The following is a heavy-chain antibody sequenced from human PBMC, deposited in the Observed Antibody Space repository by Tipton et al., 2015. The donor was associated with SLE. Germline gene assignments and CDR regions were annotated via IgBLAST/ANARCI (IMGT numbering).Heavy chain of an antibody. D-gene: IGHD3-16*01. CDR3: ARRIRGGAGGYYFDY. CDR2: INHSGST. CDR1: GGSFSGYY. J-gene: IGHJ4*02. Sequence: TLSLTCAVYGGSFSGYYWSWIRQPPGKGLEWIGEINHSGSTNYNPSLKSRVTISVDTSKNQFSLKLSSVTAADTAVYYCARRIRGGAGGYYFDYWGQGTLVTVSS. V-gene: IGHV4-34*01.